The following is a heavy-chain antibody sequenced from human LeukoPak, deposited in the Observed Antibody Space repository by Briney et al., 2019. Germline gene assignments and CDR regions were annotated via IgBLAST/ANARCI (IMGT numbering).Heavy chain of an antibody. J-gene: IGHJ6*03. Sequence: ASVKVSCKASGYTFTSYGITWVRQAPGQGLEWMGWISTYNGNTDYAQKLQGRVTMTTDTSTSTAYMELRSLRSDDTAVYYCARGGVAVANIYYYYYMDVWGKGTTVTISS. CDR1: GYTFTSYG. D-gene: IGHD6-19*01. V-gene: IGHV1-18*01. CDR3: ARGGVAVANIYYYYYMDV. CDR2: ISTYNGNT.